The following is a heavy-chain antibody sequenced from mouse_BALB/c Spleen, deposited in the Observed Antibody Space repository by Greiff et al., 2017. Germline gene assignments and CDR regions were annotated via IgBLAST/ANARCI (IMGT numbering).Heavy chain of an antibody. Sequence: EVKLMESGGGLVKPGGSLKLSCAASGFTFSSYTMSWVRQTPEKRLEWVATISSGGGNTYYPDSVKGRFTISRDNAKNNLYLQMSSLRSEDTALYYCARYGNPYYAMDYWGQGTSVTVSS. CDR3: ARYGNPYYAMDY. CDR2: ISSGGGNT. D-gene: IGHD2-1*01. V-gene: IGHV5-9*03. CDR1: GFTFSSYT. J-gene: IGHJ4*01.